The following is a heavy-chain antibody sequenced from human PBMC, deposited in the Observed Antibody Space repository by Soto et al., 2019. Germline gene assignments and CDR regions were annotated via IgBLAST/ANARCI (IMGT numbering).Heavy chain of an antibody. CDR3: AKDKPGTTAFDI. V-gene: IGHV3-21*04. J-gene: IGHJ3*02. CDR2: ISSSSSYI. CDR1: GFTFSSYS. Sequence: GGSLRLSCAASGFTFSSYSMNWVRQAPGKGLEWVSSISSSSSYIYYADSVKGRFTISRDNSKNTLYLQMNSLRAEDTAAYYCAKDKPGTTAFDIWGRGTLVTVSS. D-gene: IGHD1-1*01.